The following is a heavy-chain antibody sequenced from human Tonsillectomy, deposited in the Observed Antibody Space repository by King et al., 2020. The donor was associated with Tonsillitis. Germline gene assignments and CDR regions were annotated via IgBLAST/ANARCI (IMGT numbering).Heavy chain of an antibody. J-gene: IGHJ4*02. CDR1: GYSFTSYW. CDR2: IYPGGSDT. V-gene: IGHV5-51*01. CDR3: ARSRGSSWANFDY. Sequence: QLVQSGAEVKKPGESLKISCKGSGYSFTSYWIGWVRQRPGKGLEWMGTIYPGGSDTRYSPSFHGQVTISADKSISTAYLQWSSLKASDTAMYYCARSRGSSWANFDYGGQGTLVTVSS. D-gene: IGHD6-13*01.